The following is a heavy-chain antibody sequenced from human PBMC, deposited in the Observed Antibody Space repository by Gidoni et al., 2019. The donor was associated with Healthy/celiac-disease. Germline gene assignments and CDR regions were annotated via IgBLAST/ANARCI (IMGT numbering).Heavy chain of an antibody. CDR2: IWYDGSNK. J-gene: IGHJ3*02. Sequence: QVQPVEYGGGVVQPGRYLRLSCAASGCTFGSCGMPWVRRAPGKGVEWVAVIWYDGSNKYYADSVKGLFTIARDNSKNTLYLQMNSLRAEDTAVYYCVRAYCGGDCIPDAFDIWGQGTMVTVSS. V-gene: IGHV3-33*01. CDR1: GCTFGSCG. D-gene: IGHD2-21*01. CDR3: VRAYCGGDCIPDAFDI.